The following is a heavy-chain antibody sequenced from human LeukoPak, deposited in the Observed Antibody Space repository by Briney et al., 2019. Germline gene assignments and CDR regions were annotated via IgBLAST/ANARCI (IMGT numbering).Heavy chain of an antibody. CDR1: GFTFSSYG. V-gene: IGHV3-7*01. CDR2: IKQDGSEK. D-gene: IGHD3-9*01. CDR3: ARDRWAILTGSENYYFYGMDV. J-gene: IGHJ6*02. Sequence: QPGGSLRLSCAASGFTFSSYGRTWVRQAPGKGLEWGANIKQDGSEKTYVDSVKGRFTISRDNAKNSLYLQMNSLRAEDTAVYYCARDRWAILTGSENYYFYGMDVWGQGTTVTVSS.